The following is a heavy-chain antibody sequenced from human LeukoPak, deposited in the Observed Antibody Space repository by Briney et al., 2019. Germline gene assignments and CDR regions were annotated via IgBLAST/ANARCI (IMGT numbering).Heavy chain of an antibody. D-gene: IGHD3-22*01. J-gene: IGHJ4*02. V-gene: IGHV3-66*01. CDR1: GFTVSSNY. CDR2: IYSGGNT. CDR3: ARKTDSGGQGDY. Sequence: GSLRLSCAASGFTVSSNYMNWVRQAPGKGLECVSVIYSGGNTYYADSVKGRFTISRDNSKNTLYLQMNSLRAEDTAVYYCARKTDSGGQGDYWGPGTLVTVSS.